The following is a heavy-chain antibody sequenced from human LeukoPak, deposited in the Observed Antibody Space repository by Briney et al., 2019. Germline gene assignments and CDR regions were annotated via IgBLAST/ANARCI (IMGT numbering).Heavy chain of an antibody. V-gene: IGHV4-39*01. CDR1: GGSISSSSYY. Sequence: PSETLSLTCTVSGGSISSSSYYWGWIRQPPGKGLEWIGSIYYSGSTYYNPSLKSRVTISVDTSKNQFSLKLSSVTAADTAVHYCARHQAAAGVDYWGQGTLVTVSS. CDR2: IYYSGST. J-gene: IGHJ4*02. D-gene: IGHD6-13*01. CDR3: ARHQAAAGVDY.